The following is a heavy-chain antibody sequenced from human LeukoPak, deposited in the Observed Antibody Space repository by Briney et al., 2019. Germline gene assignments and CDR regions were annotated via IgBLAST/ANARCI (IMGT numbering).Heavy chain of an antibody. CDR1: GFTFSSYG. CDR2: ISYDGSNK. J-gene: IGHJ3*02. Sequence: PGGSLRLSCAASGFTFSSYGMHWVRQAPGKGLEWVAVISYDGSNKYYADSVKGRFTISRDNSKNTLYLQMNSLRAEDTAVYYCAKSLDIWGQGTMVTASS. V-gene: IGHV3-30*18. CDR3: AKSLDI.